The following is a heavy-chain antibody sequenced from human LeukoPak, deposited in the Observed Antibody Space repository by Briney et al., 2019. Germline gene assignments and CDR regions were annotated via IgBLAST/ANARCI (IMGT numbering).Heavy chain of an antibody. CDR1: GYSLTKLS. D-gene: IGHD6-13*01. V-gene: IGHV1-24*01. J-gene: IGHJ4*02. Sequence: ASVKVSCKVSGYSLTKLSMHWVRQAPGKGLEWMGGVDPENGAAIYAQKLQGRVTMTEDTSTDTAYMELNSLTSDDTAVYYCATGPTMPAPDTSPGLLDFWGQGTLVTVST. CDR2: VDPENGAA. CDR3: ATGPTMPAPDTSPGLLDF.